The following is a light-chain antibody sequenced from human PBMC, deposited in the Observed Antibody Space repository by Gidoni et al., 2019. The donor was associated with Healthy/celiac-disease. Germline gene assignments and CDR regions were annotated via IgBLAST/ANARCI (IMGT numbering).Light chain of an antibody. CDR3: QQSGSSPYT. V-gene: IGKV3-20*01. Sequence: ELVLTHSPATLSLSPGERATLTCRASQSVTNNYVPWYQQKPGQAPRLVIDDASNRATGIPDRFSGSGCGQDFTLTISRLEHEDFAVYYCQQSGSSPYTFGQGSKLEIK. CDR1: QSVTNNY. J-gene: IGKJ2*01. CDR2: DAS.